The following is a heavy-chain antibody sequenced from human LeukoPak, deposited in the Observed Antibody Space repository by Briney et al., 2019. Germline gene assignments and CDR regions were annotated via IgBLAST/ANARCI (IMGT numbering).Heavy chain of an antibody. CDR2: INPNSGGT. D-gene: IGHD3-3*01. J-gene: IGHJ4*02. Sequence: ATVKISCKVSGYTFTDYYMHWVRQAPGQGLEWMGWINPNSGGTNYAQKFQGRVTMTRDTSISTAYMELSRLRSDDTAVYYCARDPSIYDFWSGYEYYFDYWGQGTLVTVSS. CDR1: GYTFTDYY. V-gene: IGHV1-2*02. CDR3: ARDPSIYDFWSGYEYYFDY.